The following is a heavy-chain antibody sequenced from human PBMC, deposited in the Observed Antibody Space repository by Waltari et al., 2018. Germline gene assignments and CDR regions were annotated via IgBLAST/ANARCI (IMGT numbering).Heavy chain of an antibody. CDR2: IIPILGIA. CDR3: ARSPHTYGGNPTYDAFDI. J-gene: IGHJ3*02. V-gene: IGHV1-69*10. CDR1: GGTFSSYA. Sequence: QVQLVQSGAEVKKPGSSVKVSCKASGGTFSSYAISWVRQAPGQGLEWMGGIIPILGIANYAQKFQGRVTMTADKSTSTAYMELSSLRSEDTAVYYCARSPHTYGGNPTYDAFDIWGQGTMVTVSS. D-gene: IGHD5-18*01.